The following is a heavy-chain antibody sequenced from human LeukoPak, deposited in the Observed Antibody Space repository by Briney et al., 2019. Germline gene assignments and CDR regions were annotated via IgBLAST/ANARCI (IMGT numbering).Heavy chain of an antibody. CDR1: GYTFTSYD. Sequence: GPVKVSCKASGYTFTSYDINWVRQATGQGLEWMGWMNPKSGNTDYAQKFQGRVTMTRNTSISTAYMELSSLRSDDTGVYYCARAQEKGSSSDWFDPWGQGTLVTVSS. CDR3: ARAQEKGSSSDWFDP. D-gene: IGHD6-6*01. J-gene: IGHJ5*02. V-gene: IGHV1-8*01. CDR2: MNPKSGNT.